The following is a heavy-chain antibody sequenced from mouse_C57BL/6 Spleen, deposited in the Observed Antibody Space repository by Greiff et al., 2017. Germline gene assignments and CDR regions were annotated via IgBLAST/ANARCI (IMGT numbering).Heavy chain of an antibody. CDR1: GFNIKDDY. CDR2: IDPENGDT. D-gene: IGHD2-3*01. J-gene: IGHJ3*01. CDR3: TIDGYYGAY. Sequence: VQLKQSGAELVRPGASVKLSCTASGFNIKDDYMHWVKQRPEQGLEWIGWIDPENGDTEYASKFQGKATITADTSSNTAYLQLSSLTSEDTAVYYCTIDGYYGAYWGQGTLVTVSA. V-gene: IGHV14-4*01.